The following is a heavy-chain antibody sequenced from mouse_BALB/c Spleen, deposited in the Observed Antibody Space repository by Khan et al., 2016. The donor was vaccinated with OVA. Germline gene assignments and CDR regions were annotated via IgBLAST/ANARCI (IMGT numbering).Heavy chain of an antibody. CDR1: GYTFSSYY. V-gene: IGHV1S81*02. J-gene: IGHJ3*01. CDR2: INPSNGGT. CDR3: TRSGYASPFAY. D-gene: IGHD6-1*01. Sequence: QVQLQQSGAELVKPGASVRLSCKASGYTFSSYYMYWVKQRPGQGLEWIGGINPSNGGTYFNEKFKTKATLTVDKSSSTAYMQLSSLPSADYAVFYCTRSGYASPFAYWGQGTLVTVSS.